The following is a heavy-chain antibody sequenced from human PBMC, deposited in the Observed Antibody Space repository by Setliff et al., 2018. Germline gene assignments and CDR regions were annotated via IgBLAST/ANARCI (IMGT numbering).Heavy chain of an antibody. CDR3: ASNPRKGRSGGYFYDDPYYYYMDV. D-gene: IGHD1-26*01. V-gene: IGHV3-23*01. CDR2: ISDDGGRT. Sequence: GGSLRLSCAASGFTFSSSSMTWVRQAPGKGLEWVSTISDDGGRTYYADSVKGRFTISRDNAKNSLYLRLNSLRAEDTAVYYCASNPRKGRSGGYFYDDPYYYYMDVWGKGTTVTVS. J-gene: IGHJ6*03. CDR1: GFTFSSSS.